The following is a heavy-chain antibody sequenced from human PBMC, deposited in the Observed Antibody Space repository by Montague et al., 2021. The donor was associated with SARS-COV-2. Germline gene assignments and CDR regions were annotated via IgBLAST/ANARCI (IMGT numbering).Heavy chain of an antibody. Sequence: SLRLSCAASGFNFGVYDMNWVRQTPGKGLEWVSYINGGGSVMYYADSVMGRFTISRDNAESSLYLQMNSLRAEDTAVYYCAPAVPVADDSWGQGTLVTVSS. V-gene: IGHV3-48*03. D-gene: IGHD2-2*01. CDR2: INGGGSVM. CDR3: APAVPVADDS. J-gene: IGHJ5*02. CDR1: GFNFGVYD.